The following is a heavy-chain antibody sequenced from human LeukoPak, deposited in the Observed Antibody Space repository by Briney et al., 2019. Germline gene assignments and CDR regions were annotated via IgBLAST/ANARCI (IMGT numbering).Heavy chain of an antibody. J-gene: IGHJ4*02. Sequence: ASVKVSCKASGYTFTGYYMHWVRQAPGQGHEWMGWINPNSGGTNYAQKFQGRVTMTRDTSISTAYMELIRLRSDDTAVYYCARGGIQLWLASGESKTGYYFDYWGQGTLVTVSS. CDR2: INPNSGGT. V-gene: IGHV1-2*02. D-gene: IGHD5-18*01. CDR1: GYTFTGYY. CDR3: ARGGIQLWLASGESKTGYYFDY.